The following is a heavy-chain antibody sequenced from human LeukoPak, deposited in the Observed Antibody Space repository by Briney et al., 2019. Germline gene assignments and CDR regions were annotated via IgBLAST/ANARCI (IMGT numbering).Heavy chain of an antibody. Sequence: PSQTLSLTCAISGDSVSTNIAAWNWIRQSPSGGLEWLGRTYYRSKWLNDYAVSVRGRITITPDTSKNQFSLHLNSVTPEDTAVYYCARGVASDYYDHYGSSGGLDYWGQGTPVTVSS. D-gene: IGHD3-22*01. CDR2: TYYRSKWLN. J-gene: IGHJ4*02. CDR3: ARGVASDYYDHYGSSGGLDY. CDR1: GDSVSTNIAA. V-gene: IGHV6-1*01.